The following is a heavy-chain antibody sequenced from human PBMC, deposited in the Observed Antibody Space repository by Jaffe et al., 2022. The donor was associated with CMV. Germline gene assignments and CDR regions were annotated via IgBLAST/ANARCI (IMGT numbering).Heavy chain of an antibody. V-gene: IGHV3-66*01. Sequence: EVQLVESGGGLVQPGGSLRLSCAASGFTVSSDYMSWVRQAPGTGLEWISVIFSAGTTYYADSVQGRFTISRDNSQNTLYLQMDSLRAEDTAVYFCARGGASALSWSRVVVAANFGFEIWGQGTLVSVSS. J-gene: IGHJ3*02. CDR3: ARGGASALSWSRVVVAANFGFEI. CDR1: GFTVSSDY. D-gene: IGHD2-15*01. CDR2: IFSAGTT.